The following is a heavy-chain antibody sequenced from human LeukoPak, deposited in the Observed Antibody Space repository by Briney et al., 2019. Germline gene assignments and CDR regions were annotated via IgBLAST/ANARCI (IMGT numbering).Heavy chain of an antibody. V-gene: IGHV1-18*04. Sequence: GASVKVSCKASGYTFTSYGISWVRQAPGQGLVWMGWISAYNGNTNYALKLQGRVTMTTDTSTSTAYMELRSLRSDDTAVYYCAYSSSWYAGYYGMDVWGKGTTVTVSS. CDR2: ISAYNGNT. D-gene: IGHD6-13*01. J-gene: IGHJ6*04. CDR3: AYSSSWYAGYYGMDV. CDR1: GYTFTSYG.